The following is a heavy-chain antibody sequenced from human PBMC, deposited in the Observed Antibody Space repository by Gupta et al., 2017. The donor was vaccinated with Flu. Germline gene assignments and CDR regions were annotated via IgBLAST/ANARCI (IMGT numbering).Heavy chain of an antibody. D-gene: IGHD6-13*01. V-gene: IGHV4-31*02. CDR2: IYYSGST. CDR3: ARGGGSSSWYSFDY. J-gene: IGHJ4*02. Sequence: RQHPGKGLEWIGYIYYSGSTYYNPSLKSRVTISVDTSKNQFSLKLSSVTAADTAVYYCARGGGSSSWYSFDYWGQGTLVTVSS.